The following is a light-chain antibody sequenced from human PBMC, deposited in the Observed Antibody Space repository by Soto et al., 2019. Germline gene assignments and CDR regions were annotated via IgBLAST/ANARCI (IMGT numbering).Light chain of an antibody. CDR2: GNI. V-gene: IGLV1-40*01. CDR1: SSNIGANYD. CDR3: QYYGSTRSARYV. J-gene: IGLJ1*01. Sequence: QSVLTPPPSVSAAPGQRVTISCTGSSSNIGANYDVHWYQHRPGTAPRLLIFGNINRPSGVPDRFSGCKSGTSAALAITGLQAEDEGDYYCQYYGSTRSARYVFGTGTKVTVL.